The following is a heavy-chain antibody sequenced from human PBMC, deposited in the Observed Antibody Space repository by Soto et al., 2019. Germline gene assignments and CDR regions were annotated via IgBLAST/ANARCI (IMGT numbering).Heavy chain of an antibody. J-gene: IGHJ5*02. D-gene: IGHD3-22*01. V-gene: IGHV4-59*06. CDR2: IYYSGGT. CDR3: ASIYDSSGYFYGNNWFDP. CDR1: GGSLSSYY. Sequence: PSETLSLTCTVSGGSLSSYYWSWIRQAPGKGLEWIGYIYYSGGTYYNPSLKSRVTISVDTSKNQFSLELSSVTAADTAVYYCASIYDSSGYFYGNNWFDPWGQGTLVTVSS.